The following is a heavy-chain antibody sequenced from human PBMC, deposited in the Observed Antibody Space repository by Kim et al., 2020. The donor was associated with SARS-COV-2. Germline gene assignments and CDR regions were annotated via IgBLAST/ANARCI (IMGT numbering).Heavy chain of an antibody. J-gene: IGHJ4*02. CDR2: ISGSGGST. CDR3: AKVRGRGSYWMFDY. V-gene: IGHV3-23*01. Sequence: GGSLRLSCAASRFTFSSYAMSWVRQAPGKGLEWVSAISGSGGSTYYADSVKGRFTISRDSSKNTLYLQMNSLRAEDTAVYYCAKVRGRGSYWMFDYWGQGTLVTVSS. D-gene: IGHD1-26*01. CDR1: RFTFSSYA.